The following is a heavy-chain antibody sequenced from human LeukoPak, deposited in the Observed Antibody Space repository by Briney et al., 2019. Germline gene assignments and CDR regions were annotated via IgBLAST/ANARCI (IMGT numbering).Heavy chain of an antibody. Sequence: GGSLRLSCAASGFTFNIYAMTWVRQAPGKGLEWVSVISGSGGSTDYADSVKGRFTISRDITKNTMYLQMNSLRAEDTAVYFCAKTTISGTYGTFFDYWGQGTLVAVSS. J-gene: IGHJ4*02. V-gene: IGHV3-23*01. D-gene: IGHD1-26*01. CDR1: GFTFNIYA. CDR3: AKTTISGTYGTFFDY. CDR2: ISGSGGST.